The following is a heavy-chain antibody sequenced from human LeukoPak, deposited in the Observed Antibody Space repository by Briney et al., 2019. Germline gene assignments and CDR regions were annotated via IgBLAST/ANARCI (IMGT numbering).Heavy chain of an antibody. CDR1: GYTFTSYG. Sequence: ASVKVSCKASGYTFTSYGISWVRQAPGQGLEWMGWISAYNGNTNYAQKLQGRVTMTTDTSTSTAYMELRSLRSDDTAVYYCARERGYDDSSGYYPYYFDYWGQGTLVTVSS. CDR2: ISAYNGNT. V-gene: IGHV1-18*01. CDR3: ARERGYDDSSGYYPYYFDY. D-gene: IGHD3-22*01. J-gene: IGHJ4*02.